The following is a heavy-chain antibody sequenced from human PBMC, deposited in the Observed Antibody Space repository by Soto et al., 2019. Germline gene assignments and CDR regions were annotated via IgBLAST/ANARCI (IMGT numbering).Heavy chain of an antibody. CDR1: GGSISSYY. D-gene: IGHD2-15*01. V-gene: IGHV4-59*01. CDR2: IYYSGST. J-gene: IGHJ6*02. Sequence: SETLSLTCTVSGGSISSYYWSWIRQPPGKGLEWIGYIYYSGSTNYNPSLKSRVTISVDTSKNQFSLKLSSVTAADTAVYYCARAPPTRHYYYYGMDVWGQGTTVTVSS. CDR3: ARAPPTRHYYYYGMDV.